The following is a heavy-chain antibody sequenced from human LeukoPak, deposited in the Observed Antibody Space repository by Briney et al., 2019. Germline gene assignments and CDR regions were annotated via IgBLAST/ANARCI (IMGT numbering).Heavy chain of an antibody. D-gene: IGHD3-3*01. CDR3: ARTQYYDFWSGYSTYYFDY. V-gene: IGHV3-74*01. Sequence: GGSLRLSCAASGFTFSSYWMHWVRQAPGKGLVWVSRIYSDGGRTDYADSVKGRFTISRDNAKNTLYLQMNSLRAEDTAVYYCARTQYYDFWSGYSTYYFDYWGQGTLVTVSS. CDR2: IYSDGGRT. CDR1: GFTFSSYW. J-gene: IGHJ4*02.